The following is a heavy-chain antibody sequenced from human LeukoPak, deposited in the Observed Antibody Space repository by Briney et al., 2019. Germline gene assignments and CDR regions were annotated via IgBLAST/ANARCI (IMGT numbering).Heavy chain of an antibody. D-gene: IGHD2-2*01. V-gene: IGHV3-23*01. CDR2: ISGSGDTA. CDR3: AKDNFPYSSSWYEGIRWFDP. J-gene: IGHJ5*02. CDR1: GLSLSSSA. Sequence: GGSLRLSCAASGLSLSSSAMSWVRQAPGQGPQWVASISGSGDTAYYADSVKGRFTISRDNSRTTLYLQMNSLRTEDTAIYYCAKDNFPYSSSWYEGIRWFDPWGQGTLVTVST.